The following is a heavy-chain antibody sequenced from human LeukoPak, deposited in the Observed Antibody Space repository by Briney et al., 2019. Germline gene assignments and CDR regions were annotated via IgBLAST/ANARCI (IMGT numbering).Heavy chain of an antibody. CDR2: ISGSGVST. J-gene: IGHJ6*02. V-gene: IGHV3-23*01. Sequence: GGSLRLSCAASGFTFTTYSMNWVRQSPGKGLEWVSAISGSGVSTYYADSVKGRFTVSRDNSKNTLYLQMSSLRAEDTAVYYCARDLYYYGSGSFGKYYYYGMDVWGQGTTVTVSS. CDR1: GFTFTTYS. D-gene: IGHD3-10*01. CDR3: ARDLYYYGSGSFGKYYYYGMDV.